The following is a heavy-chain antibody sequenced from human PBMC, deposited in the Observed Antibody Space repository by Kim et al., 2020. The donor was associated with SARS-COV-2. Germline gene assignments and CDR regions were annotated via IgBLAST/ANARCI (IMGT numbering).Heavy chain of an antibody. Sequence: GGSLRLSCAASGFTFSSYGMHWVRQAPGKGLEWVAVISYDGSNKYYADSVKGRFTISRDNSKNTLYLQMNSLRAEDTAVYYCASRYYDILTGHSPTSPADYWGQGTLVTVSS. D-gene: IGHD3-9*01. J-gene: IGHJ4*02. V-gene: IGHV3-30*03. CDR2: ISYDGSNK. CDR3: ASRYYDILTGHSPTSPADY. CDR1: GFTFSSYG.